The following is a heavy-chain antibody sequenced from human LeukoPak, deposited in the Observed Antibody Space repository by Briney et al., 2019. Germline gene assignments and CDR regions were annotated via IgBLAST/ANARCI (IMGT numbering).Heavy chain of an antibody. CDR3: ARTLYIAAHVDY. V-gene: IGHV4-39*01. CDR1: GGSISSSSYY. J-gene: IGHJ4*02. D-gene: IGHD6-6*01. Sequence: SETLSLTCTVSGGSISSSSYYWGWIRQPPGKGLEWIGSIYYSGSTYYNPSLKSRVTISVDTSKNQFSLKLSSVTAADTAVYYCARTLYIAAHVDYWGQGTLVTVCS. CDR2: IYYSGST.